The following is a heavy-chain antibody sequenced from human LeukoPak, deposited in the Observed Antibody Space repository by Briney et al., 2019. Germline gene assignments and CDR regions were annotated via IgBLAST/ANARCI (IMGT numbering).Heavy chain of an antibody. CDR3: ARASLGSSWPGFDY. CDR2: TYYRSKWYN. CDR1: GDSVSNNSPT. J-gene: IGHJ4*02. Sequence: SQTLSLTCAISGDSVSNNSPTWNWIRQSPSRGLEWLGRTYYRSKWYNDYAVSVKSRITINPDTSKNQFSPQLNSVTPEDTAVYYCARASLGSSWPGFDYWGQGTLVTVSS. D-gene: IGHD6-13*01. V-gene: IGHV6-1*01.